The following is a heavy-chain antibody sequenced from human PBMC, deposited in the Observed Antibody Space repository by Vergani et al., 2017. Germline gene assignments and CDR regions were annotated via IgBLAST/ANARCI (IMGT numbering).Heavy chain of an antibody. Sequence: QVQLQQWGGGLLKPSETLSLTCVVNGGSFTSYHWTWIRQSPGEGLERVGDIDHTGRPDYNPSLKSRLTMSVDKSRNQSSLTLNSVTATDTAIYFCARVNTETNGHRYCYYCMDVWGQGTAVTVS. CDR3: ARVNTETNGHRYCYYCMDV. V-gene: IGHV4-34*01. J-gene: IGHJ6*02. CDR1: GGSFTSYH. CDR2: IDHTGRP. D-gene: IGHD4-11*01.